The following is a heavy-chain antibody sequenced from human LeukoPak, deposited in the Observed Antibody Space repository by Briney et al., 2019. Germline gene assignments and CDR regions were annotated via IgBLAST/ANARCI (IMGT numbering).Heavy chain of an antibody. V-gene: IGHV3-21*06. D-gene: IGHD6-19*01. CDR3: ARDRGSGWYGDLGY. CDR2: ISGISDYT. CDR1: GFTFSSFS. J-gene: IGHJ4*02. Sequence: GGSLRLSCAASGFTFSSFSMNWVRQTPGKGLEWVSSISGISDYTFYADSVKGRFTVSRDNAKNSLYLEMHSLRAEDTGVYFCARDRGSGWYGDLGYWGQGTLVTVSS.